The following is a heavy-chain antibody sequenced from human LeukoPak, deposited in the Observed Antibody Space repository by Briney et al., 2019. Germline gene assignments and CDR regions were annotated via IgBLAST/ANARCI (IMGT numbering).Heavy chain of an antibody. CDR2: INAGNGDT. V-gene: IGHV1-3*01. CDR3: ARGRWVAPRQGYYLDY. D-gene: IGHD5-12*01. J-gene: IGHJ4*02. Sequence: ASVKVSCKASGYTFTHYAMQWVRQAPGQRLEWMGWINAGNGDTKYLQMFQGRVTNTRDTSTSTAYMELSSLRSEDTAVYYCARGRWVAPRQGYYLDYWGQGTLVTVPS. CDR1: GYTFTHYA.